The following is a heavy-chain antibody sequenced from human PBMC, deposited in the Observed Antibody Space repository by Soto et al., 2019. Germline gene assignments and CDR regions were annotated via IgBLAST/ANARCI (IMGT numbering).Heavy chain of an antibody. CDR3: ARDDGNLRVTPGAFDI. CDR1: GGSISSGGYY. J-gene: IGHJ3*02. D-gene: IGHD5-18*01. Sequence: SETLSLTCTVSGGSISSGGYYWSWIRQHPGKGLEWIGYIYYSGSTYYNPSLKSRVTISVDTSKNQFSLKLSSVTAADTAVYYCARDDGNLRVTPGAFDIWGQGTMVTVSS. CDR2: IYYSGST. V-gene: IGHV4-31*03.